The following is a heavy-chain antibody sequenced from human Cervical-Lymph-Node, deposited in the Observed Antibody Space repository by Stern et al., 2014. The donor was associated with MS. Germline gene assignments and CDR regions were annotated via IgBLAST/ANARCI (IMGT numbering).Heavy chain of an antibody. CDR3: VKERVSGWYDFDY. V-gene: IGHV3-64D*06. CDR2: ISSNGGTK. D-gene: IGHD6-19*01. CDR1: GFTFSSYA. Sequence: EVQLVESGGGLVQPGGSLRLSCSASGFTFSSYAMHWVRQAPGKGLEYVSGISSNGGTKYYADSVKGRFPISRDNSKNTLYLQMSSLRPEDTAVYYCVKERVSGWYDFDYWGRGTLVTVSS. J-gene: IGHJ4*02.